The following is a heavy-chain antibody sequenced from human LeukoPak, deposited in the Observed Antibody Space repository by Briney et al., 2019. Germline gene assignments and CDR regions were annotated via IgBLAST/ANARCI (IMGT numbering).Heavy chain of an antibody. CDR1: GFTFSSYA. J-gene: IGHJ4*02. V-gene: IGHV3-23*01. CDR2: ISGSGGST. CDR3: ATQPAYDFWSGYLY. Sequence: GGSLRLSCAASGFTFSSYAMSWVRQAPGKGLEWVSAISGSGGSTYYADSVKGRFTISRDNSKNTLYLQMNSLRAEDTAVYYCATQPAYDFWSGYLYWGQGTLVTVSS. D-gene: IGHD3-3*01.